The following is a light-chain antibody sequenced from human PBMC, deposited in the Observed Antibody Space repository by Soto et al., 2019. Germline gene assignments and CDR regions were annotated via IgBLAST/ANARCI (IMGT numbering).Light chain of an antibody. CDR2: GNN. CDR1: ASSIAARYD. Sequence: QSVLTQPPSVSGAPGQRVTISCTGTASSIAARYDVHWYQQIPGKAPKLLIYGNNNRPSGVPDRFSASKSGISASQAITGLQADDEADYYCQSYDNSLNEWVFGGGTQLTVL. J-gene: IGLJ7*01. CDR3: QSYDNSLNEWV. V-gene: IGLV1-40*01.